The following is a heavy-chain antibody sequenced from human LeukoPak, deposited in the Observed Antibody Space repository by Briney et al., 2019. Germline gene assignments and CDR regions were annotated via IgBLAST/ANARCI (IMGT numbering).Heavy chain of an antibody. V-gene: IGHV3-21*04. Sequence: PGGSLRLSCAASGFTFSNYNMNWVRQAPGKGLEWVSSISSSSSYIYYADSVKGRFTISRDNAKNSMYLQMNSLRAEDTAVYYCATPLDYYDSSGYHQGGDWGQGTLVTVSS. CDR3: ATPLDYYDSSGYHQGGD. J-gene: IGHJ4*02. CDR1: GFTFSNYN. D-gene: IGHD3-22*01. CDR2: ISSSSSYI.